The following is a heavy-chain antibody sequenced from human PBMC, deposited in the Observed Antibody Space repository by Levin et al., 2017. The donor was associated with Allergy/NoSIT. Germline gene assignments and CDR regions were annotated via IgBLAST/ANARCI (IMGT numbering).Heavy chain of an antibody. Sequence: GESLMISCEASGYTITSYGITWVRQAPGQGLEWMGWINTFTGQTNYAQKFQDRVTMTIDISTSTAYMELRSLKSDESAVFYCARAGSGWYLDYWGQGTRVIVSS. V-gene: IGHV1-18*01. D-gene: IGHD6-19*01. J-gene: IGHJ4*02. CDR2: INTFTGQT. CDR3: ARAGSGWYLDY. CDR1: GYTITSYG.